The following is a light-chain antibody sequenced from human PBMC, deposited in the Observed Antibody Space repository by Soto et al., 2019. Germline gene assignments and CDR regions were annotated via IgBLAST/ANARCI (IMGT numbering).Light chain of an antibody. CDR3: CSYAGSYKRV. J-gene: IGLJ3*02. Sequence: QSALTQPRSVSGSPGQSVTISCTGTSSDVGNYNYVSWYQQHPGKAPKLMIYDVSKRPSGVPDRFSGSKSGNTASLTISGLQAEDEADYYCCSYAGSYKRVFGGGTKLTVL. CDR2: DVS. V-gene: IGLV2-11*01. CDR1: SSDVGNYNY.